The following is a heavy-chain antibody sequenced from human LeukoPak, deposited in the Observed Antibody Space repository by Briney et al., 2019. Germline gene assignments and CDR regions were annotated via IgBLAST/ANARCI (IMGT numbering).Heavy chain of an antibody. Sequence: GGSLRLSCAASGFTFSSYSMNWVRQAPGKGLEWVSYISSSSSTIYYADSVKGRLTISRDNAKNSLYLRMNSLRAEDTAVYYCARVEQQLVPPYYYMDVWGKGTTVTVSS. D-gene: IGHD6-13*01. J-gene: IGHJ6*03. CDR2: ISSSSSTI. CDR3: ARVEQQLVPPYYYMDV. V-gene: IGHV3-48*01. CDR1: GFTFSSYS.